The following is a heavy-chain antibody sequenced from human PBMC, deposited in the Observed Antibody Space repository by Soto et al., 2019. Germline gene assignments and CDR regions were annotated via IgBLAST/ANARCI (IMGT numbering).Heavy chain of an antibody. Sequence: QVQLQESGPGLVKPSQTLSLTCTVSGGSISSGGYYWSWIRQHPGKGLEWIGYIYYSGSTYYNPSLQSRVTISVDTSKNQFSLKLSSVTAADTAVYYCARDTVVVPAAMGYYYGMDVWGQGTTVTVSS. J-gene: IGHJ6*02. V-gene: IGHV4-31*03. CDR2: IYYSGST. CDR3: ARDTVVVPAAMGYYYGMDV. CDR1: GGSISSGGYY. D-gene: IGHD2-2*01.